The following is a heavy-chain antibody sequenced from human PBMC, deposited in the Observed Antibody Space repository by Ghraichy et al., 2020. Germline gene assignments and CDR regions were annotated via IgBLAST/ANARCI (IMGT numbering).Heavy chain of an antibody. CDR1: GFTFSGYS. J-gene: IGHJ6*02. Sequence: GRSLRLSCAASGFTFSGYSMNWVRQAPGKGLEWLSYISASSRSTFYADSVKGRFTISRDNAKNSLYLQVKSLRDEDTAVYYCVRGSKVVRFYYYDGMDVWGQGTTVTVTS. V-gene: IGHV3-48*02. CDR3: VRGSKVVRFYYYDGMDV. D-gene: IGHD4-23*01. CDR2: ISASSRST.